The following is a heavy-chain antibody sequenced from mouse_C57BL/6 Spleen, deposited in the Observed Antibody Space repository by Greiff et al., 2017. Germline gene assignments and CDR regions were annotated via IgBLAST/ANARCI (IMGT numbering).Heavy chain of an antibody. Sequence: QVQLQQPGTELVKPGASVKLSCKASGYTFTSYWMHWVKQRPGQGLEWIGNINPSNGGTNYNEKFKSKATLTVDKSSSPASMQLSSLTSEDSAVDYGARSPPTGDFDYWGQGTPLTVSS. CDR1: GYTFTSYW. J-gene: IGHJ2*01. CDR2: INPSNGGT. V-gene: IGHV1-53*01. CDR3: ARSPPTGDFDY.